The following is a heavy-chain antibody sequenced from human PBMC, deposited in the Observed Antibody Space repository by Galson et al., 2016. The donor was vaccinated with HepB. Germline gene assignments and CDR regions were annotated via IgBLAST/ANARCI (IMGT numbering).Heavy chain of an antibody. Sequence: SLRLSCAVSGFTFSDYYVSWIRQAPGKGPEWVSSISSISSHTNYGDSVKGRFTISRDNAKNSVDLQMNSMRPDDTAVYYCAATQYDFLRGDVWGKGTTVTVSS. CDR3: AATQYDFLRGDV. CDR2: ISSISSHT. D-gene: IGHD3-3*01. CDR1: GFTFSDYY. V-gene: IGHV3-11*06. J-gene: IGHJ6*04.